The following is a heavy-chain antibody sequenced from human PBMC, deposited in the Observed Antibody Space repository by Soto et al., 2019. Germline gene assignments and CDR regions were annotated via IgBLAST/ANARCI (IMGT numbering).Heavy chain of an antibody. V-gene: IGHV1-69*12. J-gene: IGHJ1*01. CDR3: ATLSTNSRWYFQH. CDR1: GGTFSSYA. CDR2: SIPIFGTA. Sequence: QVQLVQSGAEVKKPGSSVKVSCKASGGTFSSYAISWVRQAPGHGLEWMGGSIPIFGTANYAQKFRGRVTLAGYESTGTAYMELSSLRSEDTAVYDGATLSTNSRWYFQHWGQGTLVTVS. D-gene: IGHD2-15*01.